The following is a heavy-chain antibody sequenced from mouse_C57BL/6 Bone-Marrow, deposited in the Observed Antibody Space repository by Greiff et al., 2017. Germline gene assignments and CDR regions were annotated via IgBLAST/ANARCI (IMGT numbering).Heavy chain of an antibody. D-gene: IGHD1-1*01. CDR1: GYTFTSYG. V-gene: IGHV1-81*01. CDR3: ARGLITTVVARAY. Sequence: QVQLQQSGAELARPGASVKLSCKASGYTFTSYGISWVKQRTGQGLEWIGEIYPRSGNTYYNEKLKGKATLTADKSSSTAYMELRSLTSEDSAVYFCARGLITTVVARAYWGQGTTLTVSS. J-gene: IGHJ2*01. CDR2: IYPRSGNT.